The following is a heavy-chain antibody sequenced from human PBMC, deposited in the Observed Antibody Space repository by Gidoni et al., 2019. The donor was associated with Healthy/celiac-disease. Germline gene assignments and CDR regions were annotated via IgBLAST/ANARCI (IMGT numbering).Heavy chain of an antibody. J-gene: IGHJ3*02. CDR1: GFTFSSYA. Sequence: EVQLLESGGGLVQPGVSLGLSCAAAGFTFSSYAMSWVRQAPGKGLEWVSAISGSGGSTYYADAVKGRFTISIDNSKNTLYLPMNSLSAEDTAVYYCARQQLVRLLWAFDILGQGTMVTVSS. V-gene: IGHV3-23*01. CDR2: ISGSGGST. CDR3: ARQQLVRLLWAFDI. D-gene: IGHD6-13*01.